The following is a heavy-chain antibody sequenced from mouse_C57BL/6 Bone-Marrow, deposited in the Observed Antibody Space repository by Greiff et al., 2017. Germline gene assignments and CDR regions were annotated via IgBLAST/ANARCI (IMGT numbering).Heavy chain of an antibody. V-gene: IGHV1-85*01. CDR1: GYTFTSYD. CDR3: ARCLYYYGSSYFDY. D-gene: IGHD1-1*01. J-gene: IGHJ2*01. CDR2: IYPRDGST. Sequence: QVQLKESGPELVKPGASVKLSCKASGYTFTSYDINWVKQRPGQGLEWIGWIYPRDGSTKYNEKFKGKATLTVDTSSRTAYMELHSLTSEVSAVYFWARCLYYYGSSYFDYWGQGTTLTVSS.